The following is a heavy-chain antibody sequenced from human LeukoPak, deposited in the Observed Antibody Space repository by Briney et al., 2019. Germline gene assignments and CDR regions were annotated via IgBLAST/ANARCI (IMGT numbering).Heavy chain of an antibody. CDR2: IYPGDSRT. V-gene: IGHV5-51*01. Sequence: GESLKISCKGSGYMFANYWIGWVRQMPGKGLEWMAVIYPGDSRTRYNPSVQGQVTISADTSISTAYLTWSSLKASDTALYYCACRMLPTPMFEPWGQGTLVTVSS. J-gene: IGHJ5*02. CDR1: GYMFANYW. D-gene: IGHD3-16*01. CDR3: ACRMLPTPMFEP.